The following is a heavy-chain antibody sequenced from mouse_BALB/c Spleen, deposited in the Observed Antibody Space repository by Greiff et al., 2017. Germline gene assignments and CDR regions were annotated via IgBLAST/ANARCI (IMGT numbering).Heavy chain of an antibody. J-gene: IGHJ3*01. CDR3: ARRYGSSYGFAY. CDR2: ISSGSSTI. V-gene: IGHV5-17*02. Sequence: EVHLVESGGGLVQPGGSRKLSCAASGFTFSSFGMHWVRQAPEKGLEWVAYISSGSSTIYYADTVKGRFTISRDNPKNTLFLQMTSLRSEDTAMYYCARRYGSSYGFAYWGQGTLVTVSA. D-gene: IGHD1-1*01. CDR1: GFTFSSFG.